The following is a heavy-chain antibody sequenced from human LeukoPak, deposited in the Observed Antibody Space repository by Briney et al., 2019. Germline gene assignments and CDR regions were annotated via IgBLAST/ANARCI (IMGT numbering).Heavy chain of an antibody. Sequence: GASVKVSCKASVYSFTSYGINWVRQAPAQGLEWMGWSNAYNGKTNYAQKLQRRLSITTDTPTSTAYMELRGLRSDDTAVYYCAREYGAGSSPFDYWGQGTLVTVSS. CDR3: AREYGAGSSPFDY. D-gene: IGHD3-10*01. J-gene: IGHJ4*02. CDR1: VYSFTSYG. CDR2: SNAYNGKT. V-gene: IGHV1-18*04.